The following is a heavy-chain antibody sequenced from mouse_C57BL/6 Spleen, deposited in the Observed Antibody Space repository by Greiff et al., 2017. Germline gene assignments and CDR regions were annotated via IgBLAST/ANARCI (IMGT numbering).Heavy chain of an antibody. Sequence: EVQLQQSGPELVKPGASVKIPCKASGYTFPDYNMDWVKPSHGKSLEWIGDINPNNGGTIYNQKFKGKATLHVDKASSTAYMELRSLTSEDTAVYYGARVRNDYFWYFDVWGTGTTVTVSS. J-gene: IGHJ1*03. CDR1: GYTFPDYN. D-gene: IGHD2-4*01. CDR2: INPNNGGT. V-gene: IGHV1-18*01. CDR3: ARVRNDYFWYFDV.